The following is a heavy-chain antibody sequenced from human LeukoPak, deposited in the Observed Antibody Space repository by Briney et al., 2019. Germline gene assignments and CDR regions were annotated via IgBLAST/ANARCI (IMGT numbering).Heavy chain of an antibody. Sequence: SETLSLTCAVSGGSISSGGYSWSWIRQPPGKGLEWSGYIYRSRSTYYNPSLKSRVTISVDRSKNQFSLKLSSVTAADTAVYYCARSSTSRKNYYYYGMDVWGQGTTVTVSS. D-gene: IGHD2-2*01. CDR2: IYRSRST. CDR1: GGSISSGGYS. J-gene: IGHJ6*02. V-gene: IGHV4-30-2*01. CDR3: ARSSTSRKNYYYYGMDV.